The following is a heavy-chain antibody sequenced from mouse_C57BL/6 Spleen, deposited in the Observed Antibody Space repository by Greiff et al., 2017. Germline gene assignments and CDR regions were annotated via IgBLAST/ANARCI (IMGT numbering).Heavy chain of an antibody. V-gene: IGHV5-17*01. CDR1: GFTFSDYG. J-gene: IGHJ1*03. CDR2: ISSGSSTI. Sequence: DVHLVESGGGLVKPGGSLKLSCAASGFTFSDYGMHWVRQAPEKGLEWVAYISSGSSTIYYADTVKGRFTISRDNAKNTLFLQMTSLRSEDTAMYYCANDGYEVYWYFDVWGTGTTVTVSS. D-gene: IGHD2-3*01. CDR3: ANDGYEVYWYFDV.